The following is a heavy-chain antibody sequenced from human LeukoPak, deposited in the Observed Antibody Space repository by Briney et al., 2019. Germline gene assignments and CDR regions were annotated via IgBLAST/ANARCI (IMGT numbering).Heavy chain of an antibody. D-gene: IGHD3-10*01. CDR3: ARRGEGFDP. J-gene: IGHJ5*02. CDR2: IYYSGST. V-gene: IGHV4-38-2*02. CDR1: GYSISSGYY. Sequence: SETLSLTCTVSGYSISSGYYWGWIRQPPGKGLEWIGSIYYSGSTYYNPSLKSRVTISVDTSKNQFSLKLSSVTAADTAVYYCARRGEGFDPWDQGTLVTVSS.